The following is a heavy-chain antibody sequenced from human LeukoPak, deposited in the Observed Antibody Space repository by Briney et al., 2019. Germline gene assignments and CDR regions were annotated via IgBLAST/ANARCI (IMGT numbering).Heavy chain of an antibody. J-gene: IGHJ4*02. D-gene: IGHD5/OR15-5a*01. CDR3: ARGEVSASLYYFDF. Sequence: ASLKLSSKTSGYTFTTYGVSWVRQAPGQGLEWMGWVSGYTGNTNYAERFQGRVTMTTDTSTSTVYMELTSLRSDDTAVYYCARGEVSASLYYFDFWGQGTLVTVS. CDR1: GYTFTTYG. V-gene: IGHV1-18*01. CDR2: VSGYTGNT.